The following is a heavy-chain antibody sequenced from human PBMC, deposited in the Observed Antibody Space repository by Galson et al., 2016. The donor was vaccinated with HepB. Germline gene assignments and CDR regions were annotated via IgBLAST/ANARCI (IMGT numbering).Heavy chain of an antibody. D-gene: IGHD5-18*01. CDR3: ATGVGYSFDY. J-gene: IGHJ4*02. Sequence: SVKVSCKVSGYTLTDLSIHWVRQAPGKGLEWMGSFDPEDDKAIYAQKFQGRVTVTEDTSTETAYMELSSLGSEDTAVYYCATGVGYSFDYWGQGTLVTVPS. V-gene: IGHV1-24*01. CDR1: GYTLTDLS. CDR2: FDPEDDKA.